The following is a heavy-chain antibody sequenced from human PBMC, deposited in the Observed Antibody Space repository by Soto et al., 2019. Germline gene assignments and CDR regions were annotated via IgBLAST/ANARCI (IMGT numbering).Heavy chain of an antibody. CDR3: ARGPSPLYD. D-gene: IGHD3-16*01. CDR2: IYSGGST. CDR1: GFTVSGNY. V-gene: IGHV3-53*01. Sequence: EVQLVESGGGLIQPGGSLRLSCAASGFTVSGNYMSWVRQAPGKGLEWVSVIYSGGSTYYADSVKGRFTISIDNSKNTLYLQMNTLLAEDTAVDYCARGPSPLYDGGQGTLATVSS. J-gene: IGHJ4*02.